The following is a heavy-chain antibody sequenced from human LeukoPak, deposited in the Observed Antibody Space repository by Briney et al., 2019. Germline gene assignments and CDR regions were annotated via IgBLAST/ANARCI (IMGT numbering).Heavy chain of an antibody. J-gene: IGHJ3*02. V-gene: IGHV4-59*01. Sequence: PSETLSLTCTVSGGSISSYYWSWIRQPPGKGLEWIGYIYYSGSTNYNPSLKSRVTISVDTSKNQFSLKLSSVPAADTAVYYCAREDCVATGGAFDIGGQGTMVTVSS. CDR3: AREDCVATGGAFDI. D-gene: IGHD3/OR15-3a*01. CDR2: IYYSGST. CDR1: GGSISSYY.